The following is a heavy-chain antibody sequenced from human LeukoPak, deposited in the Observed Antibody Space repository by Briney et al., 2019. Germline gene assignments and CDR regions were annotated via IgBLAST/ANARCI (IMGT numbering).Heavy chain of an antibody. CDR3: ARQMTPHGNFDY. D-gene: IGHD1-26*01. CDR2: VGIAGGT. V-gene: IGHV3-13*01. Sequence: PGGSLRLSCAASGFTLSNHAMHWVRRAPGKGLEWVSAVGIAGGTFYPGSVKGRFTISRENAKNSLYLQMNSLRAEDTAVYYCARQMTPHGNFDYWGQGTLVTVSS. CDR1: GFTLSNHA. J-gene: IGHJ4*02.